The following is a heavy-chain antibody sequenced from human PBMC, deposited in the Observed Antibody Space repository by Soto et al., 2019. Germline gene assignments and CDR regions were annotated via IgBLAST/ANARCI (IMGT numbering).Heavy chain of an antibody. D-gene: IGHD2-15*01. CDR3: ARTPVKAYYFDY. Sequence: SETLSLTCAVYGGSFSGYYWSWIRQPPGKGLEWIGEINHSGSTNYNPSLKSRVTISVDTSKNQFSLKLSSVTAADTAVYYCARTPVKAYYFDYWGQGTLVTVSS. CDR1: GGSFSGYY. CDR2: INHSGST. J-gene: IGHJ4*02. V-gene: IGHV4-34*01.